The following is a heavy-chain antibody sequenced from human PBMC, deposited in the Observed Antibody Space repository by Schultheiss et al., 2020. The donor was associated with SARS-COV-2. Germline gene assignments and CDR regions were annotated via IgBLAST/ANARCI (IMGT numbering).Heavy chain of an antibody. CDR2: ISWNSGSI. J-gene: IGHJ4*02. V-gene: IGHV3-9*01. CDR3: ARCSFYDSSGYYDY. Sequence: SLKISCAASGFTFDDYAMHWVRQAPGKGLEWVSGISWNSGSIGYADSVKGRFTISRDNSKNTLYLQMNSLRAEDTAVYYCARCSFYDSSGYYDYWGQGTLVTVSS. CDR1: GFTFDDYA. D-gene: IGHD3-22*01.